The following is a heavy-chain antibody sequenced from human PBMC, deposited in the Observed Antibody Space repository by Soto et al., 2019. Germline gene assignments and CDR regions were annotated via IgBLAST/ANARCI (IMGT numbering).Heavy chain of an antibody. CDR2: INPNSGGT. CDR1: GYTFTGYY. Sequence: GASVKVSCKASGYTFTGYYMHWVRQAPGQGLEWMGWINPNSGGTNYAQKFQGRVTMTRDTSISTAYMELSRLRSDDTAVYYCARDNYDFWSGYRQNYGMDVWRQGTTVTVSS. V-gene: IGHV1-2*02. D-gene: IGHD3-3*01. CDR3: ARDNYDFWSGYRQNYGMDV. J-gene: IGHJ6*02.